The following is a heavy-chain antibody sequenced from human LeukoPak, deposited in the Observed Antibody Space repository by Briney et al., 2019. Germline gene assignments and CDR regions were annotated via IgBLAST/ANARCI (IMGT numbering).Heavy chain of an antibody. Sequence: GGSLRLSCAASEFTFSNYATNWVRQAPGKGLEWVSGSGGGGSTYYADSVKGRFTISRDNSKNTLYLQMDSLRAEDTALYYCAKGSGINHYHWIDPWGQGTLVTVSS. J-gene: IGHJ5*02. CDR3: AKGSGINHYHWIDP. CDR1: EFTFSNYA. V-gene: IGHV3-23*01. CDR2: SGGGGST. D-gene: IGHD1-14*01.